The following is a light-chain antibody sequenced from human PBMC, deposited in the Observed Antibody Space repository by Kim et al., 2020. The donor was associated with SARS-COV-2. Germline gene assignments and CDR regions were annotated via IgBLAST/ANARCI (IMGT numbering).Light chain of an antibody. V-gene: IGLV2-14*04. CDR1: SSDVGGYNY. CDR2: DVS. J-gene: IGLJ2*01. CDR3: SSYTSSTTLV. Sequence: GQSIPISCTGTSSDVGGYNYVSWYQQHPGEAPNLMIYDVSQRPSGVSNRFSGSKSGNTASLTISGLQAEDEGDYYCSSYTSSTTLVFGGGTQLTVL.